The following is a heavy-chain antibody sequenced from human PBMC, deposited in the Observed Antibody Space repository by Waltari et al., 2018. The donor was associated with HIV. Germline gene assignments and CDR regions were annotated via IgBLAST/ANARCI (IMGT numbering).Heavy chain of an antibody. CDR1: GRPVRSDSHY. Sequence: QVHLQESGPGLVKPSQTLSPTSTVPGRPVRSDSHYWHWIRQHPGKGLEWIGYIYYSGSTYYNPALKSRVIISIDTSQNQFSLELTSVTAADTAVYYCARDSGLYGTYSHGMDVWGQGTTVTVSS. CDR2: IYYSGST. V-gene: IGHV4-31*03. CDR3: ARDSGLYGTYSHGMDV. J-gene: IGHJ6*02. D-gene: IGHD4-17*01.